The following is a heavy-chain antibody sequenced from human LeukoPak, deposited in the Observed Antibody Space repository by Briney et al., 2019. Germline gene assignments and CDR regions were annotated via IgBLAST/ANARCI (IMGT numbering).Heavy chain of an antibody. J-gene: IGHJ6*02. Sequence: ASVKVSCKASGYTFTSYYMHWVRQAPGQGLEWMGIINPSGGSTSYAQKFQGRVTMTRDTSTSTVYMELSSLRSEDTAVYYCARDGPYDSSGYYYDANYYYYYGMDVWGQGTTVTVSS. CDR3: ARDGPYDSSGYYYDANYYYYYGMDV. V-gene: IGHV1-46*01. CDR2: INPSGGST. CDR1: GYTFTSYY. D-gene: IGHD3-22*01.